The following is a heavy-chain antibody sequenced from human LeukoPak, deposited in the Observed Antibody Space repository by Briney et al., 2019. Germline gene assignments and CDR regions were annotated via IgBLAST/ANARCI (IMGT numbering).Heavy chain of an antibody. V-gene: IGHV4-4*07. CDR2: IHYTGTT. Sequence: SETLSLTCTVSGGSISPYYWSWIRQSAGKGLQWIGRIHYTGTTVYYPSLKSRLTMSVDTSKNQFSLKLNSVTAADTAVYYCARDRRDYGDSRGAFDIWGQGTMVTVSS. D-gene: IGHD4-17*01. CDR1: GGSISPYY. J-gene: IGHJ3*02. CDR3: ARDRRDYGDSRGAFDI.